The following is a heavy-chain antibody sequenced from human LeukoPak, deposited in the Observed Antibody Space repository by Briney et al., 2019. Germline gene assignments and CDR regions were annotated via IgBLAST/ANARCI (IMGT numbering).Heavy chain of an antibody. CDR2: INPNSGGT. J-gene: IGHJ4*02. V-gene: IGHV1-2*02. CDR1: GYTFTGYY. Sequence: ASVKVSCKASGYTFTGYYMRWVRQAPGQGLEWMGWINPNSGGTNYAQKFQGRVTMTRDTSISTAYMELSRLRPDDTAVYYCATSPGGGVLQWLVTDFDYWGQGTLVTVSS. CDR3: ATSPGGGVLQWLVTDFDY. D-gene: IGHD6-19*01.